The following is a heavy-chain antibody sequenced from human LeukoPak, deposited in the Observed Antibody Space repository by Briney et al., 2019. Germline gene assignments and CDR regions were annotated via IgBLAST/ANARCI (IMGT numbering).Heavy chain of an antibody. CDR1: GFTVSSNW. J-gene: IGHJ4*02. V-gene: IGHV3-74*01. CDR3: ARDSARFGELFPYYFDY. D-gene: IGHD3-10*01. Sequence: GGSLRLSCAGSGFTVSSNWMHWVRQGPGKGLVWASRIYSDGSRTNYADSVKGRFTISGDNAKNTLYLQMNSLRAEDTAVYYCARDSARFGELFPYYFDYWGQGTLVTVSS. CDR2: IYSDGSRT.